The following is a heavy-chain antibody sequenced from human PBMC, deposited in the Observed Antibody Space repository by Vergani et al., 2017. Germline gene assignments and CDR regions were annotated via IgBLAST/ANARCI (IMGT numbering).Heavy chain of an antibody. J-gene: IGHJ4*02. CDR1: GGSFSGYY. Sequence: QVQLQQWGAGLLKPSETLSLTCAVYGGSFSGYYWSWIRQPPGKGLEWIGEINHSGSTNYNPSLKSRVTISVDTSKNQFSLKLSSVTAADTAVYYCARRVARPDILPGYSPQGTNFDYWGQGTLVTVSS. CDR3: ARRVARPDILPGYSPQGTNFDY. CDR2: INHSGST. V-gene: IGHV4-34*01. D-gene: IGHD3-9*01.